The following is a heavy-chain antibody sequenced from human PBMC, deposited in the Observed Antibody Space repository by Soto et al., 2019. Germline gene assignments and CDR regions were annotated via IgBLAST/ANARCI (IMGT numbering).Heavy chain of an antibody. CDR3: ARRGGGGSSLDY. V-gene: IGHV4-4*02. D-gene: IGHD2-15*01. CDR1: GGSISSSNW. J-gene: IGHJ4*02. CDR2: IYYSGTT. Sequence: QVQLQESGPGLVKPSGTLSLTCAVSGGSISSSNWWSWVRQPPGKGLEWIGEIYYSGTTNYNPSLKSRVTISVDTSKNQFSLKLSSVTAADTAVYYCARRGGGGSSLDYWGQGTLVTVSS.